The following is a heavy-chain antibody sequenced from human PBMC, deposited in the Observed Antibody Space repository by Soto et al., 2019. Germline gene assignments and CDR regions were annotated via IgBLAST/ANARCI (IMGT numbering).Heavy chain of an antibody. V-gene: IGHV5-51*01. J-gene: IGHJ4*02. D-gene: IGHD3-22*01. CDR1: GYNFDNYW. CDR3: ARGGRGKHDSSGKRGVYAY. CDR2: IYPGDSAS. Sequence: EVQLVQSAGEVRKPGQSLKISCQVSGYNFDNYWIGWVRQMPGKGLEWMGIIYPGDSASTYSPSFEGQVTISGDKSLSTVYLQWRSLKASDAALYYCARGGRGKHDSSGKRGVYAYWGQGTLVSVST.